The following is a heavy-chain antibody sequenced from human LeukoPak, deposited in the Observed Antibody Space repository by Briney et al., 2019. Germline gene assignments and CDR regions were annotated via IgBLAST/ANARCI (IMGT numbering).Heavy chain of an antibody. CDR3: ARPNYYDSSGYYYD. D-gene: IGHD3-22*01. J-gene: IGHJ4*02. Sequence: GGTLSLSCAASGFTFSTYGMSWVRQAPAKGLEWVSIVTGNGDSTYYADSVKGRFTISRDDAKNSLYLQMNSLRAEDTAVYYCARPNYYDSSGYYYDWGQGTLVTVSS. CDR1: GFTFSTYG. V-gene: IGHV3-48*03. CDR2: VTGNGDST.